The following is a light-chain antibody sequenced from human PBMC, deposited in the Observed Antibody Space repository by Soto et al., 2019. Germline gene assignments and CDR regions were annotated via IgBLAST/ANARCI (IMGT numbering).Light chain of an antibody. Sequence: QSALTQPRSVSGSPGQSVTISCTGTSSDVGGYKCVSWYQQHPGKAPKLMIYDVSERPSGVPDRFSGSKSGNTASLTISGLHAEDEADYYCCSYAGSPYVFGTGTKVTVL. CDR2: DVS. J-gene: IGLJ1*01. CDR1: SSDVGGYKC. V-gene: IGLV2-11*01. CDR3: CSYAGSPYV.